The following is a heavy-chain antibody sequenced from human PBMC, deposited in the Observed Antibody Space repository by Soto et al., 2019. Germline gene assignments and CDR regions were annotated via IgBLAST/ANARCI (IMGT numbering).Heavy chain of an antibody. Sequence: PGESLKISCKGSGYSFNKYWIGWVRQMPGKGLEWMGVIYPGDSDIRYGPSFQGQVTISVDKTTSTAYLQWRSLKASDTAVYYCARHYNPNPKLKYYFFYGLDVWGQGTTVTVSS. CDR2: IYPGDSDI. CDR3: ARHYNPNPKLKYYFFYGLDV. CDR1: GYSFNKYW. D-gene: IGHD3-3*01. V-gene: IGHV5-51*01. J-gene: IGHJ6*02.